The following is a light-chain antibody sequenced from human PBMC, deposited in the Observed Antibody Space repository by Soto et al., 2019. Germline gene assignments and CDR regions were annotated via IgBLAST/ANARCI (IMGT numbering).Light chain of an antibody. CDR3: QQYYSLPWT. CDR1: QSISSW. J-gene: IGKJ1*01. Sequence: DIQMTQSPSTLPASVGDRLTITCQASQSISSWLAWYQQKPGKAPELLIYAASTLQSRVPSSFSGSGSGTDFTLTISCLQSEDFATYYCQQYYSLPWTFGQGTKVDIK. V-gene: IGKV1-5*01. CDR2: AAS.